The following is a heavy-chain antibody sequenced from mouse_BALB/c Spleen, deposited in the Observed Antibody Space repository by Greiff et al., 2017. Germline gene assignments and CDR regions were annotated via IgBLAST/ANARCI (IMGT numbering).Heavy chain of an antibody. V-gene: IGHV5-4*02. D-gene: IGHD4-1*01. CDR1: GFTFSDYY. CDR3: ARKTGTGAMDY. J-gene: IGHJ4*01. CDR2: ISDCGSYT. Sequence: QLKASGGGLVKPGGSLKLSCAASGFTFSDYYMYWVRQTPEKRLAWVATISDCGSYTYYPDSVKGRFTISRDNAKNNLYLQMSSLKSEDTAMYYCARKTGTGAMDYWGQGTSGPVSS.